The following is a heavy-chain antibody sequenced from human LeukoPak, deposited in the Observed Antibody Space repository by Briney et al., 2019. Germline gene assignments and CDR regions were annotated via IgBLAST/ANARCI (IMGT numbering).Heavy chain of an antibody. V-gene: IGHV3-23*01. D-gene: IGHD5-18*01. J-gene: IGHJ2*01. CDR1: GFTFNDAW. CDR3: AKVGTAMVLWYFDL. Sequence: PGGSLRLSCAASGFTFNDAWMSWVRQAPGRGLEWVSAISGSGGSTYYADSVKGRFTISRDNSKNTLYLQMNSLRAEDTAVYYCAKVGTAMVLWYFDLWGRGTLVTVSS. CDR2: ISGSGGST.